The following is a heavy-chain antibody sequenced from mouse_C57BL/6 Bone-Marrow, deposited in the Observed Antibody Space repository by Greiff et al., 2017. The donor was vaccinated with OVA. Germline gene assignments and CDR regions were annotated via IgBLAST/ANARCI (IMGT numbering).Heavy chain of an antibody. CDR2: IRSKSNNYAT. CDR1: GFSFNTYA. J-gene: IGHJ3*01. V-gene: IGHV10-1*01. CDR3: VRHASIYYDYSFAY. D-gene: IGHD2-4*01. Sequence: EVMLVESGGGLVQPKGSLKLSCAASGFSFNTYAMNWVRQAPGKGLEWVARIRSKSNNYATYYADSVKDRFTISRDDSESMLYLQMNNLKTEDTAMYYCVRHASIYYDYSFAYWGQGTLVTVSA.